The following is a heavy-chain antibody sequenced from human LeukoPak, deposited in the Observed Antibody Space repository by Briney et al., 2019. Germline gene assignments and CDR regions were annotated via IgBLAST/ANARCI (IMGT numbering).Heavy chain of an antibody. J-gene: IGHJ4*02. V-gene: IGHV3-7*04. Sequence: WVASIKQDGSEIHYVDSVKGRFTISRDNAKNSLYLQMNSLRAEDTAVYYCARRRGSYSVDYWGQGTLVTVSS. D-gene: IGHD1-26*01. CDR3: ARRRGSYSVDY. CDR2: IKQDGSEI.